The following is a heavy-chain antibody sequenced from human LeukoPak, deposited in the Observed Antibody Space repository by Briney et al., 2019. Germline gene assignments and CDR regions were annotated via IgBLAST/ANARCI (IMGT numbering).Heavy chain of an antibody. CDR1: GFTFSSYD. D-gene: IGHD6-19*01. CDR2: ICTAGDT. CDR3: ASAVAGAGEYFQH. Sequence: GGSLRLSCAASGFTFSSYDMHWVRQATGKGLEWVSTICTAGDTYYPGSVKGRFTISRENAKNSLYLQMNSLRAGETAVYYCASAVAGAGEYFQHWGQGTLVTVSS. V-gene: IGHV3-13*04. J-gene: IGHJ1*01.